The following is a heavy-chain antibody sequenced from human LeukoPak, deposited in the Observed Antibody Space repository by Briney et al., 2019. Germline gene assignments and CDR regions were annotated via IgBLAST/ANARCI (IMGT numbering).Heavy chain of an antibody. D-gene: IGHD2-2*01. CDR2: IWYDGSNK. Sequence: GGSLRLSCAASGFTFSSYGMHWVRQAPGKGLEWMAVIWYDGSNKYYADSVKGRFTISRDNSKNTLYLQMNSLRAEDTAVYYCARSKYCSSTSCYFLDYWGQGTLVTVSS. J-gene: IGHJ4*02. CDR3: ARSKYCSSTSCYFLDY. CDR1: GFTFSSYG. V-gene: IGHV3-33*01.